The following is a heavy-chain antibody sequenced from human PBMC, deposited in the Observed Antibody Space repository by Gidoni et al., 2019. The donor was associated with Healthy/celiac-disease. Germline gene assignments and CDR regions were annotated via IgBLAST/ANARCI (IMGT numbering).Heavy chain of an antibody. V-gene: IGHV2-5*01. CDR2: IYWNDDK. CDR1: GFSLSTSGVG. CDR3: ARDMGWELPSLLDY. D-gene: IGHD1-26*01. J-gene: IGHJ4*02. Sequence: QITLKESGPTLVKPTQTLTLTCTFSGFSLSTSGVGVGWIRQPPGKALEWLALIYWNDDKRYSPSLKSRPTITKDTSKNQVVLTMTNMDPVDTATYYCARDMGWELPSLLDYWGQGTLVTVSS.